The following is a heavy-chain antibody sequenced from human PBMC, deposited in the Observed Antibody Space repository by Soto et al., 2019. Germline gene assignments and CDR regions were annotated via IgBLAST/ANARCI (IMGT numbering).Heavy chain of an antibody. D-gene: IGHD3-10*01. CDR2: MDPNSGDT. CDR3: ARQGSQYGSGNYVH. V-gene: IGHV1-8*01. CDR1: GYTLTSYN. Sequence: QVQLVQSGAVVKKPGASVKVSCKASGYTLTSYNINWVRQAPGQGLEWMGWMDPNSGDTGNTQKFQGRATMTRDISRGTAYMELSNLRSEDTAVYYCARQGSQYGSGNYVHWGQGTLVTVSS. J-gene: IGHJ4*02.